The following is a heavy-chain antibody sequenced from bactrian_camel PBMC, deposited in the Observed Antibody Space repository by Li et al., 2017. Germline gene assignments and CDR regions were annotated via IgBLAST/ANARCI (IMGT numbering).Heavy chain of an antibody. CDR1: GFAFSIND. J-gene: IGHJ4*01. V-gene: IGHV3S40*01. CDR3: VKLSGYSTWYADF. CDR2: SSSGALSL. Sequence: DVQLVESGGGLVQPGGSLRLSCAASGFAFSINDMSWVRQGPGKGLEWVSSSSSGALSLVYADSVKGRFTISRDNAKNTLVLVLTSLKTEDTAMYYCVKLSGYSTWYADFWGQGTQVTVS. D-gene: IGHD6*01.